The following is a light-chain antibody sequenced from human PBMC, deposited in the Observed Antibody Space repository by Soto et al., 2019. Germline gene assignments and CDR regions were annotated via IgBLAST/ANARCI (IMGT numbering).Light chain of an antibody. CDR2: AAS. Sequence: DIQMTQSPSSLSASVGDRVTITCRASQGISNYLAWYQQKPGQVPKLLIYAASTLQSGVPSRFSGSGSVTDFTLTISSLQPEDVGSYYCQKYNSGPPVTFGPGTKVDIK. CDR3: QKYNSGPPVT. CDR1: QGISNY. V-gene: IGKV1-27*01. J-gene: IGKJ3*01.